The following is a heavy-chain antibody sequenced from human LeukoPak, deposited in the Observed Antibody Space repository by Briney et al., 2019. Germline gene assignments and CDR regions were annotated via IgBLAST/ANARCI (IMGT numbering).Heavy chain of an antibody. V-gene: IGHV3-48*03. CDR3: ARDTLRGYFDL. CDR2: ISDTGTTI. J-gene: IGHJ2*01. Sequence: GGSLRLACAVSGFTFISYEMNWVRQAPGKGLEWVSNISDTGTTIHYADSVKGRFTISRDNAKNSLYLQMNSLRAEDTALYYCARDTLRGYFDLWGRGTLVTVSS. D-gene: IGHD3-16*01. CDR1: GFTFISYE.